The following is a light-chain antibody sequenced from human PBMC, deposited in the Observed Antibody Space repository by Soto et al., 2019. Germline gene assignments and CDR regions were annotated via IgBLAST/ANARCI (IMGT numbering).Light chain of an antibody. CDR1: QSVRSN. CDR2: GAS. Sequence: EIVMTQSPATLSVSPGERATLSCRASQSVRSNLAWYQQKPGQAPRLLIYGASTRATGIPARFSGSGSGTEFTLTISSLQSEDFAVYYCQQYNNWPRTFGQGTKAEIK. V-gene: IGKV3-15*01. J-gene: IGKJ1*01. CDR3: QQYNNWPRT.